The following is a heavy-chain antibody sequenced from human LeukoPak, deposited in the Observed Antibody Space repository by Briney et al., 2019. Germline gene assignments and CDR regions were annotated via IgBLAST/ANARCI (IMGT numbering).Heavy chain of an antibody. D-gene: IGHD3-10*01. J-gene: IGHJ6*03. V-gene: IGHV4-30-4*08. CDR2: IYYSGST. Sequence: SETLSLTRTVSGGSISSGDYYWSWIRQPPGKGLEWIGYIYYSGSTYYNPSLKSRVTISVDTSKNQFSLKLSSVTAADTAVYYCARDLYYGSGSYYSYYYYYMDVWGKGTTVTVSS. CDR3: ARDLYYGSGSYYSYYYYYMDV. CDR1: GGSISSGDYY.